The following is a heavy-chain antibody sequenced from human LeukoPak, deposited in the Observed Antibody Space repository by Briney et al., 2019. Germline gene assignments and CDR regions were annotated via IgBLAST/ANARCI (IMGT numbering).Heavy chain of an antibody. V-gene: IGHV4-4*02. CDR2: IYHSGST. D-gene: IGHD3-10*01. J-gene: IGHJ4*02. CDR3: ARERKRVTMVRGVIEGYFDY. Sequence: PSETLSLTCAVSGGSISSSNWWSWVRPPPGKGLEWIGEIYHSGSTDYNPSLKSRVTISVDNSKNQFSLKVRSVTAADTAVYYCARERKRVTMVRGVIEGYFDYWGQGTLVTVSS. CDR1: GGSISSSNW.